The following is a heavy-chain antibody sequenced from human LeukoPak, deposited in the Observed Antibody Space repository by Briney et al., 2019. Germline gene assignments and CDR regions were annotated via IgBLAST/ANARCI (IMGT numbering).Heavy chain of an antibody. Sequence: ASVKVSCKASGYTFTSYYMHWVRQAPGQGLEWMWIINPSGGSTSDAQKFQGRVTMTRETSPRTVYMELSSLRSEDTAVSYCASFGQQGDFDYWGQGTLVTVS. CDR3: ASFGQQGDFDY. J-gene: IGHJ4*02. CDR2: INPSGGST. D-gene: IGHD6-13*01. CDR1: GYTFTSYY. V-gene: IGHV1-46*01.